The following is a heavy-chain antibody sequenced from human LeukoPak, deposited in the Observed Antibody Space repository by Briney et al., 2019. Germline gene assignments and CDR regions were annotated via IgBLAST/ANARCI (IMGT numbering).Heavy chain of an antibody. CDR1: GFTFSSSP. D-gene: IGHD4-11*01. Sequence: PGGSLRLSCAASGFTFSSSPMSWVRQAPGKGLEWVSSTSGGGESTYYADSVKGRFTISRDNSKNTLYLQMNSLRAEDTAVYYCARDHYSSPAGYRGQGTLVTVSS. CDR2: TSGGGEST. CDR3: ARDHYSSPAGY. V-gene: IGHV3-23*01. J-gene: IGHJ4*02.